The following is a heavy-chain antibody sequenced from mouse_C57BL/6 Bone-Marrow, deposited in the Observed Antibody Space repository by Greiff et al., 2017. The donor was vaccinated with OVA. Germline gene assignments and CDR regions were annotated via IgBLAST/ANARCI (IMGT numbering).Heavy chain of an antibody. CDR1: GYSITRGYY. CDR2: ISYDGSN. CDR3: ARWGYFDY. V-gene: IGHV3-6*01. Sequence: EVQLQQSGPGLVKPSQSLSLTCSVTGYSITRGYYWNWIRQFPGNKLEWMGYISYDGSNNYNPSLKNRISITRDTSKNQFFLKLNSVTTEDTATYYCARWGYFDYWGQGTTLTVSS. J-gene: IGHJ2*01.